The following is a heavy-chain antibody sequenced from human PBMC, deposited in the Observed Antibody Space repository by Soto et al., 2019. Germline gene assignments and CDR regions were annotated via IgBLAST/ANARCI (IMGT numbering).Heavy chain of an antibody. CDR2: IIPIVGTA. V-gene: IGHV1-69*01. CDR3: ATVGRTTIFGVVSYGIDV. CDR1: GGTFSSYA. Sequence: QVQLVQSGAEVKKPGSSVKVSCKASGGTFSSYAISWVRQAPGQGLEWMGGIIPIVGTANYAQKFQGRVTITADESTSTAYMELSSLRSEDTAVYYCATVGRTTIFGVVSYGIDVWGQGTTVTVSS. J-gene: IGHJ6*02. D-gene: IGHD3-3*01.